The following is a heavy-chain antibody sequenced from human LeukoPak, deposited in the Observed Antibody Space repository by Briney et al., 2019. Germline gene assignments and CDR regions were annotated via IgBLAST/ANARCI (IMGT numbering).Heavy chain of an antibody. CDR2: INHSGST. D-gene: IGHD3-16*02. Sequence: SETLSLTCAVYGGSFSGYYWSWICQPPGKGLEWIGEINHSGSTNYNPSLKSRVTISVDTSKNQFSLKLSSVTAADTAVYYCASVGYQLDVWGKGTTVTVSS. CDR3: ASVGYQLDV. CDR1: GGSFSGYY. V-gene: IGHV4-34*01. J-gene: IGHJ6*04.